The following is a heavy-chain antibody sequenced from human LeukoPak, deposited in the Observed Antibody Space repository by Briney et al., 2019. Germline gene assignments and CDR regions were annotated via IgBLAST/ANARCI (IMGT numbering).Heavy chain of an antibody. V-gene: IGHV4-59*11. CDR1: GGSISRHY. D-gene: IGHD2-21*02. CDR2: IYYSGST. J-gene: IGHJ3*02. CDR3: ARVEGIYCGVHCYRAAAFNI. Sequence: PAETVSLTCTVSGGSISRHYWSWIRQPRGKGLEWIGYIYYSGSTNYNPSLKSRATISGDTSKNQFSLKLSSVTGEDTAVYYCARVEGIYCGVHCYRAAAFNICGQGTMVTVSS.